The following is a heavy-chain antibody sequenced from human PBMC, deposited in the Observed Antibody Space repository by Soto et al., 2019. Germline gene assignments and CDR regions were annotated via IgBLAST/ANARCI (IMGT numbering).Heavy chain of an antibody. CDR1: RGSISMGGDY. J-gene: IGHJ4*02. Sequence: SETLSFTCTVSRGSISMGGDYWTWIRQHPGKGLEWIGCISYSGSTYYNPSLKSRVTISIDTSKNQFSLKLTSVTAADTAVYFCARGRTYYASRGRGTLVTVSS. CDR3: ARGRTYYAS. D-gene: IGHD3-3*01. V-gene: IGHV4-31*03. CDR2: ISYSGST.